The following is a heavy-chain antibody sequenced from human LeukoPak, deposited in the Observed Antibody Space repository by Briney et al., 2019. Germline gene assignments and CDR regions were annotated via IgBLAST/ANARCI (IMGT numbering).Heavy chain of an antibody. CDR3: AKDRWFGESSPYFDY. CDR1: GFTFDDYA. Sequence: GRSLRLSCAASGFTFDDYAMHWVRQAPGKGLEWVSGISWNSGSIGYADSVKGRFTISRDNAKNSLYLQMNSLRAEDTALYYCAKDRWFGESSPYFDYWGQGTLVTVSS. D-gene: IGHD3-10*01. J-gene: IGHJ4*02. V-gene: IGHV3-9*01. CDR2: ISWNSGSI.